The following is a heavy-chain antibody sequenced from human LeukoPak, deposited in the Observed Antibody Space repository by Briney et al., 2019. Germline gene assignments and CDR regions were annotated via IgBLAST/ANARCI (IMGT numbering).Heavy chain of an antibody. CDR2: INYKGGTT. CDR1: GFTLSSFS. Sequence: GGPLRLSCAASGFTLSSFSMHWVRQSSGGGLEYVSAINYKGGTTYYADSVKGRFTISRDNSKNTLYLQMASLRDEDMGVYYCARVGPATAFDYWGQGTQVTVSS. V-gene: IGHV3-64*02. J-gene: IGHJ4*02. CDR3: ARVGPATAFDY.